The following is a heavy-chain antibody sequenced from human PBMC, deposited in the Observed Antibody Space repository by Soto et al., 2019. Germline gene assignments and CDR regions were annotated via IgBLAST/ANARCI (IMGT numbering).Heavy chain of an antibody. CDR1: GYSFATFW. J-gene: IGHJ5*02. D-gene: IGHD3-22*01. V-gene: IGHV5-51*01. Sequence: GESLKISCQGYGYSFATFWIGWVRQMPGKGLEWMGIIDPDDSETTYSPSFQGLVTMSVDKSIRTAYLQWSSLKASDTATYYCARTHCTSSGCDNWFDPWGQGXLVTVYS. CDR2: IDPDDSET. CDR3: ARTHCTSSGCDNWFDP.